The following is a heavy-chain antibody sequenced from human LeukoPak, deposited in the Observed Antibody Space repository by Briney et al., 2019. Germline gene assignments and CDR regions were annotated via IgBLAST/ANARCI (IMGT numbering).Heavy chain of an antibody. Sequence: GGSLRLSCAASGFTFSSYAMSLVRQAPGKGLEWVSAISGSGGSTYYADSVKGRFTISRDNSKNTLYLQMNSLRAEDTAVYYCAKGTGIVGATSDAFDIWGQGTMVTVSS. J-gene: IGHJ3*02. V-gene: IGHV3-23*01. CDR1: GFTFSSYA. CDR3: AKGTGIVGATSDAFDI. D-gene: IGHD1-26*01. CDR2: ISGSGGST.